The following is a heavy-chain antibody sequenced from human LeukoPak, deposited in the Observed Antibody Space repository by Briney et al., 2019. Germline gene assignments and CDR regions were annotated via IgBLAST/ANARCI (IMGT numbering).Heavy chain of an antibody. J-gene: IGHJ1*01. CDR2: MSSSGSV. D-gene: IGHD3-22*01. Sequence: SETLSLTCTVSGGSMTWQYWSWIRRSAEKGLEWIGRMSSSGSVNYHPSLKGRAFMSIDTSKNQFSLKMHSVTAADTAVYYCASTYYYDSSPGGYFQHWGQGTLVTVSS. CDR1: GGSMTWQY. V-gene: IGHV4-4*07. CDR3: ASTYYYDSSPGGYFQH.